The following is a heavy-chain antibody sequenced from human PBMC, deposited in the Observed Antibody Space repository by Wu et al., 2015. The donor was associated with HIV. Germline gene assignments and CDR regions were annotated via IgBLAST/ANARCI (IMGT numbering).Heavy chain of an antibody. V-gene: IGHV1-69-2*01. Sequence: EVQLLQSGTEVKKPGATVKISCKVFGYTFTDYYMHWLQEAPGKGLEWVGLIDPEDGETKYAEKFQGRITITVDTSIDTVYMEVNSLRSEDAAVYYCASRLATTQDWGQGTLVIVSS. D-gene: IGHD5-12*01. CDR2: IDPEDGET. CDR3: ASRLATTQD. CDR1: GYTFTDYY. J-gene: IGHJ4*02.